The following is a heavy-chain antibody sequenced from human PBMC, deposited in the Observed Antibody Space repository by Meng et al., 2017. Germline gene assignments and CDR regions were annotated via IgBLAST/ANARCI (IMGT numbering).Heavy chain of an antibody. CDR3: ASVKNRQNMVRGADDAFDI. J-gene: IGHJ3*02. CDR2: INSDGSST. D-gene: IGHD3-10*01. CDR1: GFTFSSYW. Sequence: GESLKISCAASGFTFSSYWMHWVRQAPGKGLVWVSRINSDGSSTSYADSVKGRFTITRDNVKNTLYLQMNSLRAEDTAVYYCASVKNRQNMVRGADDAFDIWGQGTMVTVSS. V-gene: IGHV3-74*01.